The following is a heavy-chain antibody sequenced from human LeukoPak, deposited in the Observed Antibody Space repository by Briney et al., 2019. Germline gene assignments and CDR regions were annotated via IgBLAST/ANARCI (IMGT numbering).Heavy chain of an antibody. D-gene: IGHD6-19*01. CDR1: GFTFSNYW. CDR2: IKQDGSEK. Sequence: GGSLRLSCAASGFTFSNYWMTWVRRAPGKGLEWVANIKQDGSEKNYLDSVKGRFTISRDNAKNSLYLQMNSLRAEDTAVYYCGRSSIAVAWNWGQGILVTVCS. CDR3: GRSSIAVAWN. V-gene: IGHV3-7*01. J-gene: IGHJ4*02.